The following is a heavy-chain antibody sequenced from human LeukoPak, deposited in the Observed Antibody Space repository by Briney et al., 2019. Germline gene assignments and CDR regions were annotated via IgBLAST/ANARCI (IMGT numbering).Heavy chain of an antibody. V-gene: IGHV1-69*04. J-gene: IGHJ6*02. D-gene: IGHD3-22*01. CDR2: IIPIFGIA. CDR3: ARPDYYDSSGYIYYYYYGMDV. Sequence: SVKVSFKASGGTFSSYAISWVRQAPGQGLEWMGRIIPIFGIANYAQKFQGRVTITADKSTSTAYMELSSLRSEDTAVYYCARPDYYDSSGYIYYYYYGMDVWGQGTTVTVSS. CDR1: GGTFSSYA.